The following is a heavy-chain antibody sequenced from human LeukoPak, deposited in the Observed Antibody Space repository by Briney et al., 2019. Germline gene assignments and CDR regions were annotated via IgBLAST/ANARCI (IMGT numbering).Heavy chain of an antibody. D-gene: IGHD5-12*01. CDR3: ARRAVATIHYYYYYMDV. J-gene: IGHJ6*03. V-gene: IGHV5-51*01. CDR2: IYPGDSDT. CDR1: GYSFTSYW. Sequence: GESLKISCKGSGYSFTSYWIGWARQMPGKGLEWMGIIYPGDSDTRYSPSFQGQVTISADKSISTAYLQWNSLKASDTAMYYCARRAVATIHYYYYYMDVWGKGTTVTVSS.